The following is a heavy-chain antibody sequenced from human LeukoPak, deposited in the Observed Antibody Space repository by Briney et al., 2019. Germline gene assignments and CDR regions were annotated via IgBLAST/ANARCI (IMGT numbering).Heavy chain of an antibody. Sequence: GGSLRLSCAASGFTFSTYWMSWVRQAPGKGLEWVANIKQDGSDKSYADSMKGRLTISRDNAKNSVYLQMDSLRVEDTAVYYCTRDYRGKDVWGRGTTVTVSS. CDR3: TRDYRGKDV. CDR2: IKQDGSDK. J-gene: IGHJ6*02. CDR1: GFTFSTYW. D-gene: IGHD3-16*02. V-gene: IGHV3-7*01.